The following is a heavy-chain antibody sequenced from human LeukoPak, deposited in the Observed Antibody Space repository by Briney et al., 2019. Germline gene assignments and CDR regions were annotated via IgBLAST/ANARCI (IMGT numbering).Heavy chain of an antibody. Sequence: PSETLSLTCTVSGGSISSGDYYWSWIRQPPGKGLEWIGYIYYSGSTYYNPSLKSRVTISVDTSKNQFSLKLSSVTAADTAVYYCARAPLGHSWIFDYWGQGTLVTVSS. CDR1: GGSISSGDYY. D-gene: IGHD1-20*01. CDR3: ARAPLGHSWIFDY. V-gene: IGHV4-30-4*08. CDR2: IYYSGST. J-gene: IGHJ4*02.